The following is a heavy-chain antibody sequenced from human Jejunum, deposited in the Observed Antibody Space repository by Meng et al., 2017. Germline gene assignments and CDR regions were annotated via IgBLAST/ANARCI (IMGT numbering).Heavy chain of an antibody. CDR2: INAGNGNT. Sequence: QVQGVQSGAEVKKPGASVKVSCEASGYTFTGHVIHWVRQAPGQGLEWMGWINAGNGNTKYSQKFQGRVTFTRDTSASTAFMDLSSLRSEDTAVYYCARRNSGYHEVLDYWGQGTLVTVSS. J-gene: IGHJ4*02. D-gene: IGHD5-12*01. CDR1: GYTFTGHV. CDR3: ARRNSGYHEVLDY. V-gene: IGHV1-3*01.